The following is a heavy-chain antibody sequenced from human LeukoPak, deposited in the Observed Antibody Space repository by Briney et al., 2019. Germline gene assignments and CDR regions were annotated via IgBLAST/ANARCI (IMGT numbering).Heavy chain of an antibody. CDR1: GYSFSNYY. CDR2: IYPGDSDT. CDR3: ARLDSFAFDI. Sequence: GESLQISCKASGYSFSNYYIAWVRQMPGKGLEWMGIIYPGDSDTRYSPSFQGQVTISADKSISIAYVQWRSLKASDTAMYYCARLDSFAFDIWGQGTMVTVSS. D-gene: IGHD2-2*03. V-gene: IGHV5-51*01. J-gene: IGHJ3*02.